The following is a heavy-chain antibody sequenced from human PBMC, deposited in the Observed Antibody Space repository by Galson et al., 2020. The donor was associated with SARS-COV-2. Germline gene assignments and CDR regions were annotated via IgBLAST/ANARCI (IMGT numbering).Heavy chain of an antibody. CDR2: IYPGDSDT. V-gene: IGHV5-51*01. Sequence: GESLKISCKGSGYSFTSYWIGWVRQMPGKGLEWMGIIYPGDSDTRYSPSFQGQVTISADKSVSTAYLQWSSLKASDTAMYYCARQNYDYVWGSYRYDAFDIWGQGTMVTVSS. J-gene: IGHJ3*02. CDR1: GYSFTSYW. CDR3: ARQNYDYVWGSYRYDAFDI. D-gene: IGHD3-16*02.